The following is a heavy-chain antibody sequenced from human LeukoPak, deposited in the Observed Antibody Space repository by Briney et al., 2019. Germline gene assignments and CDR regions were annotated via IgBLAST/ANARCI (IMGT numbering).Heavy chain of an antibody. CDR2: IYPGDSDT. J-gene: IGHJ4*02. D-gene: IGHD6-19*01. V-gene: IGHV5-51*01. CDR1: GYSFTSYW. CDR3: ARPHRGFGYSSGWYYFDN. Sequence: GESLKISCKGSGYSFTSYWIGWVRQMPGKGLEWMGIIYPGDSDTRYSPSFQGQVTISADKSISTAYLQWSSLKASDTAMYYCARPHRGFGYSSGWYYFDNWGQGTLVTVSS.